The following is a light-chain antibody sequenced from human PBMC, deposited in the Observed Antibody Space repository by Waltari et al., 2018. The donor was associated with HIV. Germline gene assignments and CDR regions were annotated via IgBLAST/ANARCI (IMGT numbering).Light chain of an antibody. CDR3: SSFAGTHKL. V-gene: IGLV2-8*01. CDR1: NDAINDYNY. CDR2: EVT. Sequence: QSALTQSPSASWSPGQSVNISCTAANDAINDYNYVSWYQQHSDRPPKLIIFEVTKRPSGVPDRFSGSKSGNTASLFVSGLQPEDEATYFCSSFAGTHKLFGGGTKLTVL. J-gene: IGLJ2*01.